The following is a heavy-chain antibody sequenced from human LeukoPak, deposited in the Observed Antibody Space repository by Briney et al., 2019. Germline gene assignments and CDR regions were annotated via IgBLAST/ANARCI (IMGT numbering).Heavy chain of an antibody. CDR3: AREVPELNNAFDI. D-gene: IGHD1-26*01. V-gene: IGHV1-69*05. CDR2: IIPIFGTA. Sequence: ASVKVSCKASGGTFSSYAISWVQQAPGQGLEWMGRIIPIFGTANYAQKFQGRVTITTDESTSTAYMELSSLRSEDTAVYYCAREVPELNNAFDIWGQGTMVTVSS. CDR1: GGTFSSYA. J-gene: IGHJ3*02.